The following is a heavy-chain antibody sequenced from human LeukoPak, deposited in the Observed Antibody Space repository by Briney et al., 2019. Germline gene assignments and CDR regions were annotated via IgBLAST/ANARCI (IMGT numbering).Heavy chain of an antibody. CDR2: ISSSSSYI. CDR1: GFTFSSYS. D-gene: IGHD3-22*01. J-gene: IGHJ4*02. CDR3: AKDMDYYDSSGYYRLPNIDY. V-gene: IGHV3-21*01. Sequence: GGSLRLSCAASGFTFSSYSMNWVRQAPGKGLEWVSSISSSSSYIYYADSVKGRFTISRDNAKNSLYLQMNSLRAEDTAVYYCAKDMDYYDSSGYYRLPNIDYWGQGTLVTVSS.